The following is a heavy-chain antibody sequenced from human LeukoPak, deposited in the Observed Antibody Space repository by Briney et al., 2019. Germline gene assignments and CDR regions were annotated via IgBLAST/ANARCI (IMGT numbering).Heavy chain of an antibody. Sequence: SETLSLTCAVSGGSISSSSYYWGWIRQPLGKGLEWIGSIFYSGSTYYNPSLKSRVTVSLDTSKNQFSLKLSSVTAADTAVYYCARHQAPVLRYFDWYTISPFDYWGQGTLVTVSS. D-gene: IGHD3-9*01. CDR1: GGSISSSSYY. CDR3: ARHQAPVLRYFDWYTISPFDY. J-gene: IGHJ4*02. V-gene: IGHV4-39*01. CDR2: IFYSGST.